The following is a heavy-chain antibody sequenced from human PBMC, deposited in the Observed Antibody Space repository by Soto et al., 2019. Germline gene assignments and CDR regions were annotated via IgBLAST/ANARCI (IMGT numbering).Heavy chain of an antibody. D-gene: IGHD2-8*02. CDR3: ARDKITGLFDY. V-gene: IGHV4-34*01. CDR2: INHSGST. J-gene: IGHJ4*02. CDR1: GGSFSGYY. Sequence: QVQLQQWGAGLLKPSETLSLTCAVYGGSFSGYYWTWIRQPPGTGLEWIGEINHSGSTNYNPSLKIRVTISVDTSNNQVSLKLNSVTAADTAVYYCARDKITGLFDYWGQGTLVTVSS.